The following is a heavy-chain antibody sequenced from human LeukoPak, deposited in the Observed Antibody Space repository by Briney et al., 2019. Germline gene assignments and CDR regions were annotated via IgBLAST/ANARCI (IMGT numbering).Heavy chain of an antibody. J-gene: IGHJ4*02. CDR2: IWYDGSNK. Sequence: PGWSLRLSCAASGFTFSSYGMHWVRQAPGKGLEWVAVIWYDGSNKYYADSVKGRFTISRDNSKNTLYLQMNSLRAEDTAVYYCAKDNGPYSNTPFDYWGQGTLVTVSS. CDR1: GFTFSSYG. V-gene: IGHV3-33*06. CDR3: AKDNGPYSNTPFDY. D-gene: IGHD4-11*01.